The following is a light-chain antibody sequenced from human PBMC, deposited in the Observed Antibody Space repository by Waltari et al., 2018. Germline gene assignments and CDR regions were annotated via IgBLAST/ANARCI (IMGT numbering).Light chain of an antibody. CDR1: PDISSY. J-gene: IGKJ1*01. CDR2: GAS. V-gene: IGKV1-9*01. CDR3: QQLSTYPRA. Sequence: IQLTQSPSSLAASVGDRVTITCRASPDISSYLAWYRQKAGKAPELLIYGASTLQSGVPSRFSGSGSGTDFTLTISSLQPEDFATYYCQQLSTYPRAFGQGTKVEIK.